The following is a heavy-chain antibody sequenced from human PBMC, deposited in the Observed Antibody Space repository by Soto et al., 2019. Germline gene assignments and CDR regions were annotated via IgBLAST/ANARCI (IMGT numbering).Heavy chain of an antibody. CDR3: ARRRRRIIMVRGTYAMDV. D-gene: IGHD3-10*01. Sequence: QVQLQQWGAGLLKPSETLSLGCAVYGESFSGYYWNWIRQPPGKGLEWIGEITDSGSANYKPSLANRATISVDTSKTQFSLRLNSVTAADAAVYYCARRRRRIIMVRGTYAMDVWGKGTRVTVSS. J-gene: IGHJ6*03. CDR2: ITDSGSA. CDR1: GESFSGYY. V-gene: IGHV4-34*01.